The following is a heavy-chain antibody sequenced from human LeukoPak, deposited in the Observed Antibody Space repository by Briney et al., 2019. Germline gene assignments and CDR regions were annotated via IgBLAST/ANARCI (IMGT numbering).Heavy chain of an antibody. CDR3: VRDPGSGYSFLYYFDY. CDR1: GYTFTGYY. V-gene: IGHV1-2*02. Sequence: ASVKVSCKASGYTFTGYYTHWVRQAPGQGLEWMGWINPNRGCTNYAQKLQGRVTMTRDTSISTAYMELSRLRSDDTAVYYCVRDPGSGYSFLYYFDYWGQGTLVTVSS. D-gene: IGHD5-18*01. J-gene: IGHJ4*02. CDR2: INPNRGCT.